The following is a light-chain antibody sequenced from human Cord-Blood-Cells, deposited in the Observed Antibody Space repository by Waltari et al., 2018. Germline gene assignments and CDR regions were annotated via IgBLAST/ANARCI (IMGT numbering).Light chain of an antibody. Sequence: IKMTQSQSSLFESEEERVTITCQASQDISNYLNWYQQKPGKALKLLIYDASNLETGVPSRFSGSGSGTDFTFTISSLQPEDIATYYCQQYDNLPRLTFGGGTKVEIK. J-gene: IGKJ4*01. CDR1: QDISNY. V-gene: IGKV1-33*01. CDR3: QQYDNLPRLT. CDR2: DAS.